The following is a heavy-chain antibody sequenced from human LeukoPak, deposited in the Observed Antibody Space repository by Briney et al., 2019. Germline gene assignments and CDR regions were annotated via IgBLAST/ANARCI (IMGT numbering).Heavy chain of an antibody. J-gene: IGHJ4*02. CDR3: ARPSPHYFARGRGFDY. D-gene: IGHD3-10*01. V-gene: IGHV4-61*09. Sequence: SQTLSLTCSVSGGSIDNGSYFWTWIRQSAGKGLEWIGHIYTSGSTTYNPSLKSRVTISLDTSKNQFSLKLSSVTAADTAVYYCARPSPHYFARGRGFDYWGQGTLVTVSS. CDR2: IYTSGST. CDR1: GGSIDNGSYF.